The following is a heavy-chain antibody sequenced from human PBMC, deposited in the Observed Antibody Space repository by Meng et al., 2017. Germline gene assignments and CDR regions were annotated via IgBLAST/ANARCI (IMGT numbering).Heavy chain of an antibody. D-gene: IGHD1-1*01. CDR1: GFSLSTSGMR. CDR3: AHEAPTTTAFDY. Sequence: SGPTLVKPTQTLTLTCTFSGFSLSTSGMRASWIRQPPGKALEWLARIDWDDDKFYSTSLKTRLTISKDTSKNQVVLTMTNMDPVDTATYYCAHEAPTTTAFDYWGQGTLVTVSS. CDR2: IDWDDDK. J-gene: IGHJ4*02. V-gene: IGHV2-70*04.